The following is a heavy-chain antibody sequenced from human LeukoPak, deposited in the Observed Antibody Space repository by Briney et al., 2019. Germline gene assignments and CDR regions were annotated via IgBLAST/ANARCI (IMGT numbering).Heavy chain of an antibody. Sequence: PGRSLRLSCAASGFTFSSYAMHWVRQAPGMGLEWVAVISYDGSNKYYADSVKGRFTISRDNSKNTLYLQMNSLRAEDTAVYYCARDPGFFDYWGQGTLVTVSS. CDR2: ISYDGSNK. D-gene: IGHD7-27*01. V-gene: IGHV3-30-3*01. CDR3: ARDPGFFDY. CDR1: GFTFSSYA. J-gene: IGHJ4*02.